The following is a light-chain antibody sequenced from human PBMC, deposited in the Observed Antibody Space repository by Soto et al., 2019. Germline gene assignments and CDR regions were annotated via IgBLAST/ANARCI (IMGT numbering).Light chain of an antibody. V-gene: IGKV3-15*01. CDR3: QRYNKWPPMYS. J-gene: IGKJ2*01. CDR2: GAS. CDR1: QSISSN. Sequence: EIVMTQSPATLSVSPGERATLSCRASQSISSNLAWYQHKPGQAPRLLIYGASTRATGIPARFSGSGSGTEFTLTISSLQSEDFAVYYCQRYNKWPPMYSFGQATRLEIK.